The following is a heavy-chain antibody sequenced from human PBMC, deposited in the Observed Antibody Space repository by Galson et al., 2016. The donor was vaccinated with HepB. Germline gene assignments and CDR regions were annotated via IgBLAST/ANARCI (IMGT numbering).Heavy chain of an antibody. CDR1: GFTFSNYV. J-gene: IGHJ6*02. V-gene: IGHV3-48*02. CDR2: ISASSGST. CDR3: ARHSYLHAGAMDV. Sequence: SLRLSCAASGFTFSNYVMNWVRQAPGKGLEWVSYISASSGSTYYADSVRGRFTISRVNAENSLYLQMNNLRDEETAVYYCARHSYLHAGAMDVWGQGTTVTVSS. D-gene: IGHD2-2*01.